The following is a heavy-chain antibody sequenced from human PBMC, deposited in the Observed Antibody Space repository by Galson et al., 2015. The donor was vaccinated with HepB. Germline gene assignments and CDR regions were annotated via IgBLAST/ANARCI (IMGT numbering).Heavy chain of an antibody. Sequence: SLRLSCAASGFTFSDYAMSWVRQAPGKGLEWVSGISGSGGSTSHADSVKGRFTISRDNSKSTLYPQMNSLRAEDTALYYCTKVDTFPISGVVHYWGQGTLVTASS. J-gene: IGHJ4*02. CDR1: GFTFSDYA. D-gene: IGHD3-3*01. V-gene: IGHV3-23*01. CDR2: ISGSGGST. CDR3: TKVDTFPISGVVHY.